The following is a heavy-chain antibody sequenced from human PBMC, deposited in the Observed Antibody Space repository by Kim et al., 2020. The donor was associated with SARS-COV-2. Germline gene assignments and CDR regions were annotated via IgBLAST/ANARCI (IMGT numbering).Heavy chain of an antibody. D-gene: IGHD3-3*01. Sequence: FVDPLKGRFSTSRDNAKNSLYLQMDSLRAEDTAVYFCARYSSSFFALDYWGQGALVTVSS. V-gene: IGHV3-7*01. J-gene: IGHJ4*01. CDR3: ARYSSSFFALDY.